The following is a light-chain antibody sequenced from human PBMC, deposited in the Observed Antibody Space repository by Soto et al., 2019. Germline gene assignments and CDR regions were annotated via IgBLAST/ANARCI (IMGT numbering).Light chain of an antibody. CDR3: QQYTSLPLT. CDR2: DAT. CDR1: QDISNY. V-gene: IGKV1-33*01. J-gene: IGKJ4*01. Sequence: DIQMTQSPSSLSASVGDRVTITCQASQDISNYLDWYQQKPGKAPKLLIYDATKLETGVPSRFSGSGAGTDCTFTISSLQPEDVATYYCQQYTSLPLTFGGGTKVEIK.